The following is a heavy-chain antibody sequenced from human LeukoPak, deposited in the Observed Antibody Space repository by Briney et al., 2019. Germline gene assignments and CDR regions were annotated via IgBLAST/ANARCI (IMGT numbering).Heavy chain of an antibody. CDR3: ARLRFLEWLFPWFDP. CDR2: ISYSGNT. Sequence: SETLSLTCTVSGGSISSQYWSWIRQTPGRGLEWIGYISYSGNTRYNPSLKSRVTISVDTSKNQFSLKLNSMTAADTSVYYCARLRFLEWLFPWFDPWGQGTLVTVSS. V-gene: IGHV4-59*08. D-gene: IGHD3-3*01. J-gene: IGHJ5*02. CDR1: GGSISSQY.